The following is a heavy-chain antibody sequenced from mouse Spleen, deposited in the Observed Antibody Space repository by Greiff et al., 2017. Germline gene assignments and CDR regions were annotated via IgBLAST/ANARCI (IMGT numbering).Heavy chain of an antibody. Sequence: EVKLMESGGGLVKPGGSLKLSCAASGFTFSSYTMSWVRQTPEKRLEWVATISSGGSYTYYPDSVKGRFTISRDNAKNTLYLQMSSLKSEDTAMYYCTRDYWFAYWGQGTLVTVSA. V-gene: IGHV5-6-4*01. CDR1: GFTFSSYT. J-gene: IGHJ3*01. CDR3: TRDYWFAY. CDR2: ISSGGSYT.